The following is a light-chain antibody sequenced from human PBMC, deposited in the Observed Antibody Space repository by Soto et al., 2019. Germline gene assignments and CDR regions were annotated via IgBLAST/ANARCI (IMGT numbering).Light chain of an antibody. V-gene: IGKV3-20*01. CDR3: HQYSSSRRT. J-gene: IGKJ1*01. CDR1: QSVSSNF. Sequence: EIALTQPPGTLSLYPGERVTLSCRSSQSVSSNFLAWYQQKPGQTPRLLTYGASNRAAGIPDRFSGSGSGTDFTLTISRLEPEDFAVYYCHQYSSSRRTFGQGTKVDI. CDR2: GAS.